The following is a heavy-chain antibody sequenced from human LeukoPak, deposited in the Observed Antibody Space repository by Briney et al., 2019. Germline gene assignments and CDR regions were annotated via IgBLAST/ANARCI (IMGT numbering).Heavy chain of an antibody. D-gene: IGHD6-13*01. Sequence: SETLSLTCTVSGVSISNYFWSWIRQPPGKALEWIGYIYYSGSTNYNPSLKGRGTISVDTSKNHFSLKLSSVTAAETAVYYCARGYSTSWYYFDYWGQGTLVTVSS. J-gene: IGHJ4*02. CDR3: ARGYSTSWYYFDY. V-gene: IGHV4-59*01. CDR2: IYYSGST. CDR1: GVSISNYF.